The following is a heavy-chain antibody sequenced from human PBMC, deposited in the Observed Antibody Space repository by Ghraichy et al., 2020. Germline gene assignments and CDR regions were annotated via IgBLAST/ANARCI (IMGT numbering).Heavy chain of an antibody. D-gene: IGHD3-22*01. J-gene: IGHJ6*02. V-gene: IGHV3-23*01. Sequence: GGSLRLSCAASGFTFSSYAMSWVRQAPGKGLEWVSAISGSGGSTYYAGSVKGRFTISRDNSKNTLYLQMNSLRAEDTAVYYCAKRENYYDTPMDVWGQGTTVTVSS. CDR3: AKRENYYDTPMDV. CDR2: ISGSGGST. CDR1: GFTFSSYA.